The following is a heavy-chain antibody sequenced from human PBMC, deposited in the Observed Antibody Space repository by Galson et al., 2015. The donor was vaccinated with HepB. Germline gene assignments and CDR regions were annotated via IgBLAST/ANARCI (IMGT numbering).Heavy chain of an antibody. J-gene: IGHJ6*04. V-gene: IGHV4-4*07. CDR1: GGSISSYY. D-gene: IGHD3-3*01. Sequence: SETLSLTCTVSGGSISSYYWNWIRQPAGKGLEWIGHFYSSATTNYNPSLKSRVTMSLDTSKKQFSLKLRSVTAADTAVYYCARSKFWSGYYDLDVWGKGTTVTVSS. CDR3: ARSKFWSGYYDLDV. CDR2: FYSSATT.